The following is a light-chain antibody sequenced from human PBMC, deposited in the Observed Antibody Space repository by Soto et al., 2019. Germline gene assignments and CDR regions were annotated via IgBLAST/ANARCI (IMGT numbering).Light chain of an antibody. J-gene: IGKJ5*01. Sequence: ETVMTQSPAILSVSPGERATFSCRASQSINTNLAWFQLKPGQAPRLLIYGASIRAAGIPARFSGSGSGTDFTLTISSLEPEDFGVFYCQQRFDWPKITFGQGTRLETK. V-gene: IGKV3-15*01. CDR2: GAS. CDR1: QSINTN. CDR3: QQRFDWPKIT.